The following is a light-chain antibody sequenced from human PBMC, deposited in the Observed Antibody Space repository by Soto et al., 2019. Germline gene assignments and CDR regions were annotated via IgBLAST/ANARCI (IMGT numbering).Light chain of an antibody. CDR3: QSYDSSLSGYAV. CDR2: GNS. Sequence: QSVLTQPPSVSGAPGQRVTISCTGSSSNIGAGYDGHWYQQLPGTAPNLLIYGNSNRPSGVPDRFSCSKSGTSASLAITRLQAEDEADYYCQSYDSSLSGYAVFGGGTQLTVL. J-gene: IGLJ7*01. V-gene: IGLV1-40*01. CDR1: SSNIGAGYD.